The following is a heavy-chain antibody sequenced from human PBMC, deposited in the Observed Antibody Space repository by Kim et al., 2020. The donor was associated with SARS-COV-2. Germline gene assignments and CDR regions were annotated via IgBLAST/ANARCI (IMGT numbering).Heavy chain of an antibody. Sequence: SETLSLTCAVYGGSFSGYYWSWIRQPPGKGLEWIGEINHSGSTNYNPSLKSRVTISVDTSKNQFSLKLSSVTAADTAVYYCARGPCSSTSCRPTKPERGGLNYIDYWGQGTLVTVSS. CDR1: GGSFSGYY. CDR2: INHSGST. V-gene: IGHV4-34*01. J-gene: IGHJ4*02. CDR3: ARGPCSSTSCRPTKPERGGLNYIDY. D-gene: IGHD2-2*01.